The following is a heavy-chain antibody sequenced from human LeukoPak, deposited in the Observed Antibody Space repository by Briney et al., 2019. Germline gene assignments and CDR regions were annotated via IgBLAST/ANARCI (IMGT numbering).Heavy chain of an antibody. CDR2: ISYDGSNK. Sequence: PGRSLRLSCAASGFTFSSYGMHWVRQAPGKGLEWVAVISYDGSNKYYADSVKGRFTISRDNSKNTLYLQMNSLRAEDTAVYYCAKASGSYPYYFGYWGQGTLVTVSS. V-gene: IGHV3-30*18. CDR3: AKASGSYPYYFGY. J-gene: IGHJ4*02. D-gene: IGHD1-26*01. CDR1: GFTFSSYG.